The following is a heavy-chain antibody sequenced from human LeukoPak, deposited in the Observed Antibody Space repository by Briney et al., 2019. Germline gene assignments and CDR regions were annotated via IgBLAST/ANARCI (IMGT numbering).Heavy chain of an antibody. CDR1: GASFSDYN. J-gene: IGHJ6*03. Sequence: SETLSLSCTVYGASFSDYNRTWIRQAPGKGLEWIWELTHSGGTNYNPSPESGVTISVDTSKNNFSLKLSSVTAADTAVYYCARDLGAARYYTYYHMDVWGKGTTVTVS. CDR2: LTHSGGT. D-gene: IGHD3-16*01. V-gene: IGHV4-34*01. CDR3: ARDLGAARYYTYYHMDV.